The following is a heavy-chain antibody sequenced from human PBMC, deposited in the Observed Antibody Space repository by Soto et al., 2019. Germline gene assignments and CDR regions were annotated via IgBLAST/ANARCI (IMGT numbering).Heavy chain of an antibody. CDR1: NDSFTSYY. CDR3: ARDAKFSLSWYYYQGIDV. J-gene: IGHJ6*02. D-gene: IGHD2-8*01. Sequence: QVSLQESGPGLVRSSETLSLTCTVSNDSFTSYYWSWIRQSAGRGLEWIGRVHVTGNIHYNPSLRSRVTRSSDSSSSQFFLRLTSVTAADTAVYYCARDAKFSLSWYYYQGIDVWGPVTTVTVTS. CDR2: VHVTGNI. V-gene: IGHV4-4*07.